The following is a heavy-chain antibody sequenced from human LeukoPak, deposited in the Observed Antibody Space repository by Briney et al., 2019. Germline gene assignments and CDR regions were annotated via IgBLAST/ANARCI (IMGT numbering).Heavy chain of an antibody. CDR1: GGSISSYY. V-gene: IGHV4-59*08. J-gene: IGHJ4*02. Sequence: SETLSLTCTVSGGSISSYYWSWIRQPPGKGLEWIGYIYYSGSTNYNPSLESRVTISVDTSKNQFSLKLSSVTAADTAVYYCARHEVIVVVVAAFDYWGQGTLVTVSS. D-gene: IGHD2-15*01. CDR2: IYYSGST. CDR3: ARHEVIVVVVAAFDY.